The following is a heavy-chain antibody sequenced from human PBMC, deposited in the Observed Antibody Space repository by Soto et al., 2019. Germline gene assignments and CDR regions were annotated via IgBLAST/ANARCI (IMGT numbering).Heavy chain of an antibody. Sequence: SXKVSFKASGGTXSSYAIGLVRQAPGQGLEWMGGIIPIFGTANYAQKFQGRVTIKADKSTSTAYMELSSLRSEDPAVHYCPRAVRVSSRRLQRLPGGMDVWGQGTTGTVS. J-gene: IGHJ6*02. CDR3: PRAVRVSSRRLQRLPGGMDV. CDR2: IIPIFGTA. V-gene: IGHV1-69*06. D-gene: IGHD4-17*01. CDR1: GGTXSSYA.